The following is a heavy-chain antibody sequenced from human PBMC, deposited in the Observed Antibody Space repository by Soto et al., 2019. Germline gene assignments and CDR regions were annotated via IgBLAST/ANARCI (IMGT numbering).Heavy chain of an antibody. CDR1: GGSISSSSYY. CDR2: IYYSGST. V-gene: IGHV4-39*01. J-gene: IGHJ3*02. CDR3: ARQPKDAFDI. Sequence: QLQMQESGPGLVNPSETLSLTCTVSGGSISSSSYYWGWIRQPPGKGLEWIGSIYYSGSTYYNPSLKSRVTRSVDTSKNQFSLKLSSVTAADTAVYYCARQPKDAFDIWGQGTMVTVSS.